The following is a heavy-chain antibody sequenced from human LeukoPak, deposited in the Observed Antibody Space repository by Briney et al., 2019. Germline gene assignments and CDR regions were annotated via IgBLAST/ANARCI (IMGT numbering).Heavy chain of an antibody. J-gene: IGHJ4*02. CDR1: GGSFSGYY. Sequence: SETLSLTCAVYGGSFSGYYWSWIRQPPGKGLEWIGEINHSGSTNYNPSLKSRVTISVDTSKNQFSLKLSSVTAADTAMYYCARSRELGHFGIENYFDYWGQGTLVTVSS. CDR3: ARSRELGHFGIENYFDY. V-gene: IGHV4-34*01. D-gene: IGHD7-27*01. CDR2: INHSGST.